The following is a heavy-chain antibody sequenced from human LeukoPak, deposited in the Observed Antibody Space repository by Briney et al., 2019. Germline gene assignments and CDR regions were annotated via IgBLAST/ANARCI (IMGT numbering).Heavy chain of an antibody. Sequence: PGGSLRLSCAASGFTFSDYYMNWIRHAPARGLEGISYISGSGNTIYQADSVKGRFTFSRDNAKNSLFLQMNSLRADDTAVYYCARDLEQQMVLGRFDPWGQGTLVIVSS. V-gene: IGHV3-11*01. CDR2: ISGSGNTI. CDR3: ARDLEQQMVLGRFDP. J-gene: IGHJ5*02. D-gene: IGHD6-13*01. CDR1: GFTFSDYY.